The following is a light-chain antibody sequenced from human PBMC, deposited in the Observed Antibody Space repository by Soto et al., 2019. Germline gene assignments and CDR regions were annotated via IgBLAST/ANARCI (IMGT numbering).Light chain of an antibody. CDR3: QQYPGST. CDR2: GAS. CDR1: QSVSSSY. J-gene: IGKJ2*01. Sequence: EIVLTQSPGTLSLSPGERATLSCRASQSVSSSYLAWYQQKPGQAPRLLIYGASSRATGIPDRFSGSGSGTDFTLTISRLEPEDYAVYYWQQYPGSTCAQGTELEIK. V-gene: IGKV3-20*01.